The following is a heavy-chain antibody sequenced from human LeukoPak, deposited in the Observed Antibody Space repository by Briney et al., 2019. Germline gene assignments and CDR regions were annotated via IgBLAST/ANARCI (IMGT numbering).Heavy chain of an antibody. CDR1: GYTFTNYD. D-gene: IGHD6-13*01. V-gene: IGHV1-8*01. CDR2: RNPNSGRT. J-gene: IGHJ6*02. Sequence: ASVKVSCKASGYTFTNYDINWVRQATRQGLEWMGWRNPNSGRTGFAQKFQGRLTMTADTSISTAYMELSSLTSDDTAVYYCARSPVSTHGMDVWGQGTTVTVSS. CDR3: ARSPVSTHGMDV.